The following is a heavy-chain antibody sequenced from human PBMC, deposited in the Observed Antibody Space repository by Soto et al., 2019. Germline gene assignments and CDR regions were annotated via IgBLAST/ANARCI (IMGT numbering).Heavy chain of an antibody. CDR1: GFTLSDHF. D-gene: IGHD4-4*01. V-gene: IGHV3-72*01. J-gene: IGHJ4*02. CDR3: VTLQFSRWFY. CDR2: TKRKAASYTT. Sequence: GGSLRLSCAASGFTLSDHFMEWVRQAPGKGLEWVGRTKRKAASYTTDYAASVNGRFTISRDDSKNSLDLQMNSLKTEDTAMYYCVTLQFSRWFYWGLGTLVTVSS.